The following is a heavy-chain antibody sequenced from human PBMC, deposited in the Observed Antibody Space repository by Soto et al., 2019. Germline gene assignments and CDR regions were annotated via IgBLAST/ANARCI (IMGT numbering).Heavy chain of an antibody. CDR3: ATAEVDY. Sequence: PGGSLRLSCAASGFTFSTYWMSWVRQAPGKGLEWVANIKQDGSEKYYVDSVKGRFTVSRDNARNTLHLQMNSLRAEDTAVYYCATAEVDYWGPGTLVTVSS. CDR1: GFTFSTYW. CDR2: IKQDGSEK. V-gene: IGHV3-7*01. J-gene: IGHJ4*02.